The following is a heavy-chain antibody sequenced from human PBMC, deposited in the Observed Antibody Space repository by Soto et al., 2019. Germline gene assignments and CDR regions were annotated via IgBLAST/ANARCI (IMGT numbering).Heavy chain of an antibody. V-gene: IGHV1-2*02. CDR3: AREPATAKPEGVDF. D-gene: IGHD1-1*01. J-gene: IGHJ4*02. CDR2: INPNSSGT. Sequence: ASVKVSCKASGYTFSDYYIYWVRQAPGQGLEWMGWINPNSSGTKYAPKFQGGVTMTRDTSITTAYMELSRLRSGDTAVYDCAREPATAKPEGVDFWGQGTLVTVSS. CDR1: GYTFSDYY.